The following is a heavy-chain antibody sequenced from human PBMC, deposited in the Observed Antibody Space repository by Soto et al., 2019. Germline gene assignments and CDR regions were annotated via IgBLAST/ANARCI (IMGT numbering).Heavy chain of an antibody. CDR2: IWYDGSNK. CDR3: ARGIAAAGTPDLDY. Sequence: QVQLVESGGGVVQPGSSLRLSCAASGFTFSSYGMHWVRQAPGKGLEWVAVIWYDGSNKYYADSVKGRFTISRDNSKNTLYLQMNSLRAEDTAVYYCARGIAAAGTPDLDYWGQGTLVTVSS. CDR1: GFTFSSYG. V-gene: IGHV3-33*01. D-gene: IGHD6-13*01. J-gene: IGHJ4*02.